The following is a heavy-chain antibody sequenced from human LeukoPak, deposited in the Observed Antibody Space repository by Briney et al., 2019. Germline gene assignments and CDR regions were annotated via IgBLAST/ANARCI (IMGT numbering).Heavy chain of an antibody. CDR2: INPNSGGT. D-gene: IGHD3-9*01. CDR3: ARGEHYDILTPYYYGMDV. Sequence: ASVKVSCKASGYTFTGYYMHWVRQAPGQGLEWMGWINPNSGGTNYAQKFQGWVTMTRDTSISTAYMELSRLRSDDTAVYYCARGEHYDILTPYYYGMDVWGQGTTVTVSS. J-gene: IGHJ6*02. V-gene: IGHV1-2*04. CDR1: GYTFTGYY.